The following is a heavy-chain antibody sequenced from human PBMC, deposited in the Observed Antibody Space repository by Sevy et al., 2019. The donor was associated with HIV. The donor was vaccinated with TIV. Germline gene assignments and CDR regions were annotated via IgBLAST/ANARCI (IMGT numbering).Heavy chain of an antibody. D-gene: IGHD6-19*01. J-gene: IGHJ3*02. V-gene: IGHV3-74*01. CDR2: INSDGSST. CDR3: ARRGVSSGWYRAFDI. CDR1: EFTFSSYW. Sequence: GGSLRLSCAASEFTFSSYWMHWVRQAPGKGLVWVSRINSDGSSTSYADSVKGRFTISRDNAKNTLYLQMNSLRAEDTAVYYCARRGVSSGWYRAFDIWGQGTMVTVSS.